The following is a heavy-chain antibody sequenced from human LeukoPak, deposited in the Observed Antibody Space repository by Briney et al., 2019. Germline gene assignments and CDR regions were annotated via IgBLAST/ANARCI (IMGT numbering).Heavy chain of an antibody. Sequence: SETLSLTCTVSGGSISSYYWSWIRQPPGKGLEWIGYIYYSGSTNYNPSLKSRVTISVDKSKNQFSLKLNSVTAADTAVYYCSTARYYDVSGYYFWWGQGTLVTVSS. CDR1: GGSISSYY. CDR3: STARYYDVSGYYFW. D-gene: IGHD3-22*01. V-gene: IGHV4-59*12. J-gene: IGHJ4*02. CDR2: IYYSGST.